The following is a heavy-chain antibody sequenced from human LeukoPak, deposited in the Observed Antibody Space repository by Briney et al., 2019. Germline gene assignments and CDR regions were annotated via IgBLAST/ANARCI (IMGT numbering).Heavy chain of an antibody. Sequence: ASVKVSCKASGYTFIDHYVHWGRQAPGQRLEWRGWRSPNNGGTKYAQNFQDRVTMTRDTSISTASMPLSSLTSDDAAVYYCARALQVGATHYFDYWRQGSLVTVSS. V-gene: IGHV1-2*02. CDR3: ARALQVGATHYFDY. CDR1: GYTFIDHY. J-gene: IGHJ4*02. D-gene: IGHD1-26*01. CDR2: RSPNNGGT.